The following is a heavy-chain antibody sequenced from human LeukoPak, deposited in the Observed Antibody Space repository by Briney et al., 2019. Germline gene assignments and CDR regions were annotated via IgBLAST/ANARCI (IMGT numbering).Heavy chain of an antibody. Sequence: GGSLRLSCAASGFTFSDYYMSWIRQAPGKGLAWVSYISSSGSTIYYADSVKGRFTISRDNAKNSLYLQMNSLRAEDTAVYYFSRAEDGIRDLTSGWFDPWGQGTLVTVSS. CDR2: ISSSGSTI. CDR1: GFTFSDYY. CDR3: SRAEDGIRDLTSGWFDP. J-gene: IGHJ5*02. D-gene: IGHD3-9*01. V-gene: IGHV3-11*01.